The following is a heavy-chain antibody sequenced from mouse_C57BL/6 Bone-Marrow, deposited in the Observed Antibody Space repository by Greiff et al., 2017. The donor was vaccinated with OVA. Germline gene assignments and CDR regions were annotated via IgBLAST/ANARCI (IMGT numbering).Heavy chain of an antibody. V-gene: IGHV1-19*01. Sequence: EVQLQQSGPVLVKPGASVKMSCKASGYTFTDYYMNWVKQSHGKSLEWIGVINPYNGGTSYNQKFKGKATLTVDKSSSTAYMELNSLTSEDSAVYYCARDEYGYDDAWFAYWGQGTLVTVSA. CDR3: ARDEYGYDDAWFAY. D-gene: IGHD2-2*01. CDR1: GYTFTDYY. J-gene: IGHJ3*01. CDR2: INPYNGGT.